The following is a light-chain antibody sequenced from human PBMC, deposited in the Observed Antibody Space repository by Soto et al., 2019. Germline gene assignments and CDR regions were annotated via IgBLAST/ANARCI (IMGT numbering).Light chain of an antibody. CDR2: RNN. CDR1: SSNLGAGYD. Sequence: QSVLTQPPSVSGAPGQRVTISCTGNSSNLGAGYDVHWYQQLPGAAPKLVIYRNNQRPSGVPDRFSGSKSGTSASLAISGLQSEDEADYYCAAWDDSLNGVVFGGGTKLTVL. CDR3: AAWDDSLNGVV. J-gene: IGLJ2*01. V-gene: IGLV1-40*01.